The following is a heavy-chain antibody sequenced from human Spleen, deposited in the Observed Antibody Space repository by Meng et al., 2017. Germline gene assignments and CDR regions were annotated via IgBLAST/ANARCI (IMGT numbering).Heavy chain of an antibody. Sequence: SETLSLTCTVSGGSISSSSYYWGWIRQPPGKGLEWIGRIYTSGSTNYNPSLKSRVTISVDTSKNQFSLKLSSVTAADTAVYYCARSNRYSSSWQYYYYYYGMDVWGQGTTVTVSS. V-gene: IGHV4-39*07. D-gene: IGHD6-13*01. J-gene: IGHJ6*02. CDR2: IYTSGST. CDR3: ARSNRYSSSWQYYYYYYGMDV. CDR1: GGSISSSSYY.